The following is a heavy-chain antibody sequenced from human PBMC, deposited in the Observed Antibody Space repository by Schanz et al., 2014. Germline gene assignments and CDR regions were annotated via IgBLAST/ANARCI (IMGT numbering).Heavy chain of an antibody. CDR2: IFLNDGGT. CDR3: ARERPRKGDFDY. Sequence: QVQLVQSGAEVKEPGASVKLSCKSSGYTFTDYYMQWVRQAPGQGLEWLGTIFLNDGGTHSAEKFQGRIIMTRDTSKSTVYLDLSSLRSEDTAVYYCARERPRKGDFDYWGQGTLVTVSS. J-gene: IGHJ4*02. D-gene: IGHD1-26*01. CDR1: GYTFTDYY. V-gene: IGHV1-46*01.